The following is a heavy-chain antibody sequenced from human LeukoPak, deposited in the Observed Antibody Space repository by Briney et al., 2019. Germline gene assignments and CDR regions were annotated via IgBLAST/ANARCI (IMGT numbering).Heavy chain of an antibody. D-gene: IGHD7-27*01. Sequence: GSLRLSCAVSGFTFSDHYMTWIRQAPGKGLEYISYLSNSGSDIFYADSVKGRFSISRDNAKNSLYSQMNSLRAEDTAMYYCARGHWGLDYWGQGTLVTVSS. V-gene: IGHV3-11*01. CDR1: GFTFSDHY. CDR3: ARGHWGLDY. CDR2: LSNSGSDI. J-gene: IGHJ4*02.